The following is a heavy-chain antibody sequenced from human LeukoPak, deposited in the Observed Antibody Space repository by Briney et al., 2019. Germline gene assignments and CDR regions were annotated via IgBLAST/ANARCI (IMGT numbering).Heavy chain of an antibody. CDR2: ISSSSSYI. D-gene: IGHD3-9*01. V-gene: IGHV3-21*01. J-gene: IGHJ4*02. CDR1: GFTFSSYS. Sequence: GGSLRLSCAASGFTFSSYSMNWVRQAPGKGLGWVSSISSSSSYIYYADSVKGRFTISRDNAKNSLYLQMNSLRAEDTAVYYCARDGTYYDIKGGFDYWGQGTLVTVSS. CDR3: ARDGTYYDIKGGFDY.